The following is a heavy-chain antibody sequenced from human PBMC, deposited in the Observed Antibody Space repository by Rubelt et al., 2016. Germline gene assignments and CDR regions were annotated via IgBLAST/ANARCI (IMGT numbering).Heavy chain of an antibody. J-gene: IGHJ4*02. V-gene: IGHV3-23*01. CDR1: GFTFSSYA. CDR3: ARDKYYYDSSGYPYYFDY. D-gene: IGHD3-22*01. Sequence: EVQLLESGGGLVQPGGSLRLSCAASGFTFSSYAMSWVRQAPGKGLEWVSAISGSGGSTYYADSVKGRFTISRDNAKNVLYLQRKSLRAEDTAVYYCARDKYYYDSSGYPYYFDYWGQGTLVTVSS. CDR2: ISGSGGST.